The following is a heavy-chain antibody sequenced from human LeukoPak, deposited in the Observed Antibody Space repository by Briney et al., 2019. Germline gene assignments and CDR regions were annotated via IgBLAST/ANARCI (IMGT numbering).Heavy chain of an antibody. V-gene: IGHV1-8*01. D-gene: IGHD3-22*01. Sequence: ASVKVSCKASGYTFARHDINWVRQATGHGLEWVGWMNPNSGNTGYAQKLQGRVTMTRNTSISTAYMELSSLRSEDTAVYYCARGLRDSSGREYFQHWGQGTLVTVSS. CDR3: ARGLRDSSGREYFQH. J-gene: IGHJ1*01. CDR2: MNPNSGNT. CDR1: GYTFARHD.